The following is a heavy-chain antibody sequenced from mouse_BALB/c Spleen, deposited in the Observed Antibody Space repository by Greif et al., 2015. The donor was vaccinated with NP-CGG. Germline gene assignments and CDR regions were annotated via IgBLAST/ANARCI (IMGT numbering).Heavy chain of an antibody. CDR1: GFTFSSYA. V-gene: IGHV5-9-3*01. Sequence: DVQLVESGGGLVKPGGSLKLSCAASGFTFSSYAMSWVRQTPEKRLEWVATISSGGSYTYYPDSVKGRFTISRDNAKNTLYLQMSSLRSEDTAMYYCASQPYYYGSSYAMGYWGQGTSVTVSS. CDR2: ISSGGSYT. D-gene: IGHD1-1*01. CDR3: ASQPYYYGSSYAMGY. J-gene: IGHJ4*01.